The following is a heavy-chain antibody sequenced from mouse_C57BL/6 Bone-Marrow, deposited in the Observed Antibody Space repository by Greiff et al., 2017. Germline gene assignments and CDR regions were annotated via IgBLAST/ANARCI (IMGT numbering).Heavy chain of an antibody. CDR2: IYPGSGST. J-gene: IGHJ1*03. D-gene: IGHD2-5*01. CDR1: GYTFTSYW. CDR3: ARPYYSNYCYFDV. V-gene: IGHV1-55*01. Sequence: QVQLKQSGAELVKPGASVKMSCKASGYTFTSYWITWVKQRPGQGLEWIGDIYPGSGSTNYNEKFKSKATLTVDTSSSTAYMQLSSLTSEDSAVYYCARPYYSNYCYFDVWGTGTTVTVSS.